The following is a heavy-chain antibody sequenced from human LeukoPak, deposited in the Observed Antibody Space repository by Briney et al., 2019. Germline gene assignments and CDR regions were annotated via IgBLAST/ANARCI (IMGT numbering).Heavy chain of an antibody. D-gene: IGHD2-8*01. CDR3: ATVGGSCTSPNRSTYLYY. CDR2: ITDTGGHT. Sequence: GGSLRLSCAASGLYLSNSAMTWVRQAPGKGLDWVSIITDTGGHTFYADSVRGRFTISSDGSKNTIYMQMNSLTVDDTAISFWATVGGSCTSPNRSTYLYYWGRGTLVTVSS. J-gene: IGHJ4*02. V-gene: IGHV3-23*01. CDR1: GLYLSNSA.